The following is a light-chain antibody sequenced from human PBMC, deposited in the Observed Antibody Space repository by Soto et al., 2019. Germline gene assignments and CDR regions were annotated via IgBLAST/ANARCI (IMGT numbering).Light chain of an antibody. CDR3: QQYFDDYT. V-gene: IGKV1-5*03. CDR1: QNIHNW. CDR2: SAS. J-gene: IGKJ2*01. Sequence: DLQMTQSPSSLAASVGDRVSITCRARQNIHNWLAWYQQKPGKAPKLLIYSASSLESGVPSRFNGNASGTEFTLTITSLQPDDFATYYSQQYFDDYTFGQGTKVEVK.